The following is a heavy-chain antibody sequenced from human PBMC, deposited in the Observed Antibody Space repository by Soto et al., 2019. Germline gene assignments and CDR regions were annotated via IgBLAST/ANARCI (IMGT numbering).Heavy chain of an antibody. Sequence: EVQLVESGGGLVQPAGSLRLSCAASGFTFSDHYMDWVRQAPGKGLEWVGRIRNKGVGYTTSYAASVQGRFTISRDDSKNSLYLQMNSLKTEDTAVYYCARRDNLAWGQGTLVTVSS. CDR3: ARRDNLA. J-gene: IGHJ4*02. CDR2: IRNKGVGYTT. CDR1: GFTFSDHY. D-gene: IGHD2-15*01. V-gene: IGHV3-72*01.